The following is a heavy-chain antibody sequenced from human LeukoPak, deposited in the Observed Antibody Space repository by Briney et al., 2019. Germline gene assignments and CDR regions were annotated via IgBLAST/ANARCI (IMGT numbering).Heavy chain of an antibody. CDR1: GGSISSSSYY. CDR3: ARLRVTMVRGVPSEWWFDP. V-gene: IGHV4-39*01. D-gene: IGHD3-10*01. CDR2: IYYSGST. Sequence: SETLSLTCTVSGGSISSSSYYWGWIRQPPGKGLEWIGSIYYSGSTYYNPSLKSRVTISVDTSKNQFSLKLNPVTAADTAVYYCARLRVTMVRGVPSEWWFDPWGQGTLVTVSS. J-gene: IGHJ5*02.